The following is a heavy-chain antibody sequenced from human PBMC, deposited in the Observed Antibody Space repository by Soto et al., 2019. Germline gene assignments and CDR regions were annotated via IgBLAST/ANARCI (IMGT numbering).Heavy chain of an antibody. CDR1: RFTFSSSV. Sequence: GGSLRLSCVASRFTFSSSVMSWVRQAPGKGLEWVSSIRGDGGATHYADSVKGRFTISRDNSKDTMFLQMNSLRVEDTAVYHCAREGFSSGQAGGFNSWGQGKMVTVSS. CDR2: IRGDGGAT. J-gene: IGHJ3*02. D-gene: IGHD3-22*01. CDR3: AREGFSSGQAGGFNS. V-gene: IGHV3-23*01.